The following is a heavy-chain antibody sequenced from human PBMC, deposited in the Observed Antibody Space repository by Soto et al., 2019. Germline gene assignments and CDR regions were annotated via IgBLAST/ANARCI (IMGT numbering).Heavy chain of an antibody. D-gene: IGHD3-3*01. CDR1: GGTFSSYA. J-gene: IGHJ4*02. CDR2: IIPIFGTA. V-gene: IGHV1-69*06. Sequence: SVKVSCKASGGTFSSYAISWVRQAPGQGLEWMGGIIPIFGTANYAQKFQGRVTITADKSTSTAYMELSSLRSEDTAVYYCASCYYDFWSGFSPRTQFDYWGQGTLVTAPQ. CDR3: ASCYYDFWSGFSPRTQFDY.